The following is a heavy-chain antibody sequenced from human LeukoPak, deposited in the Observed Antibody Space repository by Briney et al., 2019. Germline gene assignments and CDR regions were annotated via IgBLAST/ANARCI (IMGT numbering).Heavy chain of an antibody. V-gene: IGHV4-30-4*08. CDR2: IYYSGST. D-gene: IGHD3-3*01. Sequence: SETLSLTCTVSGGSISSGDYYWSWIRQPPGKGLEWIGYIYYSGSTYYNPSLKSRVTISVDTSKNQFSPKLSSVTAADTAVYYCARDIITIFGVNPRGWFDPWGQGTLVTVSS. CDR1: GGSISSGDYY. CDR3: ARDIITIFGVNPRGWFDP. J-gene: IGHJ5*02.